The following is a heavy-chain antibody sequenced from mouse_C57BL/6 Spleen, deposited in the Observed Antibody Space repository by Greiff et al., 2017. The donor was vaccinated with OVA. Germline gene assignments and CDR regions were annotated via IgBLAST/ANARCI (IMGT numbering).Heavy chain of an antibody. CDR3: AKDGGSYFDY. CDR2: ISDGSSYN. CDR1: GFTFSSYA. J-gene: IGHJ2*01. D-gene: IGHD3-1*01. Sequence: EVKLVESGGGLVKPGGSLKLSCAASGFTFSSYAMSWVRQTPEKRLEWVATISDGSSYNYYPDNVKGRVTISRDNAKNNLYLQMSHLKSEDTAMYYCAKDGGSYFDYWGQGTTLTVSS. V-gene: IGHV5-4*01.